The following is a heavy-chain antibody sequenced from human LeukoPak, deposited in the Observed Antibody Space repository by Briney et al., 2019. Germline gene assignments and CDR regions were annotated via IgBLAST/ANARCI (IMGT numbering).Heavy chain of an antibody. Sequence: GASVKVSRKASGYTFTSYDINWGRQAPGQGLEWMGWMNPNSGNTGYAQKFQGRVTMTRNTSISTAYMELSSLRSEDTAVYYCARVRGGWNYMDVWGKGTTVTVSS. CDR1: GYTFTSYD. V-gene: IGHV1-8*01. CDR3: ARVRGGWNYMDV. D-gene: IGHD1-26*01. J-gene: IGHJ6*03. CDR2: MNPNSGNT.